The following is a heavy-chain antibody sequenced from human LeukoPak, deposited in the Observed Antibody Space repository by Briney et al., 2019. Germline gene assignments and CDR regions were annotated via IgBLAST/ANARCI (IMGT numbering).Heavy chain of an antibody. V-gene: IGHV1-8*01. Sequence: ASVKVSCKASGYTFTSYDINWVRQAPGQGLEWMGWMNPNSGNTGYAQKFQGRVTMTRNTSISTAYMELSSLRSEDTAVYYCARTPSGWFPFYYYYYGMDGWGQGTTVTVSS. CDR1: GYTFTSYD. D-gene: IGHD6-19*01. CDR3: ARTPSGWFPFYYYYYGMDG. CDR2: MNPNSGNT. J-gene: IGHJ6*02.